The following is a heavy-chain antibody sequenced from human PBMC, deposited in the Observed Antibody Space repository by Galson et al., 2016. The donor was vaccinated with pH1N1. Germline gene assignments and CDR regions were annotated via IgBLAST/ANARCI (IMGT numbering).Heavy chain of an antibody. J-gene: IGHJ4*02. Sequence: SLRLSCAASGFTFSSYAMSWVRQAPGKGLEWVSGIRGSGGSGDRAYYADSAKGRFTISRDDSKNTVYLQMNSLRAEDTAVYYCAKSNEITVIAVIRPLDYWGQGTRVIVSS. V-gene: IGHV3-23*01. CDR2: IRGSGGSGDRA. CDR1: GFTFSSYA. D-gene: IGHD3-22*01. CDR3: AKSNEITVIAVIRPLDY.